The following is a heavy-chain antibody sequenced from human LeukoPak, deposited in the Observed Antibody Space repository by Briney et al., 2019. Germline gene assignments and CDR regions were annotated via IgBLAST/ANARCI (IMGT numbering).Heavy chain of an antibody. J-gene: IGHJ4*02. Sequence: GASVEVSCKASGYTFTSYYMHWVRQAPGQGLEWMGIINPSGGSTSYAQKFQGRVTMTRDTSTSTVYMELSSLRSEDTAVYYCARGGLVGATTNQLLLDYWGQGTLVTVSS. V-gene: IGHV1-46*01. CDR3: ARGGLVGATTNQLLLDY. CDR1: GYTFTSYY. CDR2: INPSGGST. D-gene: IGHD1-26*01.